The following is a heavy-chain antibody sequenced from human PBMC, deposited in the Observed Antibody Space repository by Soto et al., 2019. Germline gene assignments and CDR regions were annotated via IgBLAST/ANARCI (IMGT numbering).Heavy chain of an antibody. CDR1: GGSISSGGYY. V-gene: IGHV4-31*03. CDR2: IYYSGST. Sequence: SETLSLTCTVSGGSISSGGYYWSWIRQHPGKGLEWIGYIYYSGSTYYNPSLKSRVTISVDTSKNQFSLKLSSVTAADTAVYYCARESSIMITFGGVTESRYFDYWGKGTLVTVSS. D-gene: IGHD3-16*01. J-gene: IGHJ4*02. CDR3: ARESSIMITFGGVTESRYFDY.